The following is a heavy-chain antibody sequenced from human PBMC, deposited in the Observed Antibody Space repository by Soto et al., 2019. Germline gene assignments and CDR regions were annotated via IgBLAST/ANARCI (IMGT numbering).Heavy chain of an antibody. Sequence: EVQLLESGGGLVQPGGSLRLSCAASGFTFSSYAMSWVRQAPGKGLEWVSAINPSGGGTFSADSVRGRFTISGDNSKGTLYLQMNRLRALDTALYYCVKDRTMVVTPDWYWELWCRGTLVTVSS. D-gene: IGHD2-15*01. J-gene: IGHJ2*01. CDR1: GFTFSSYA. V-gene: IGHV3-23*01. CDR2: INPSGGGT. CDR3: VKDRTMVVTPDWYWEL.